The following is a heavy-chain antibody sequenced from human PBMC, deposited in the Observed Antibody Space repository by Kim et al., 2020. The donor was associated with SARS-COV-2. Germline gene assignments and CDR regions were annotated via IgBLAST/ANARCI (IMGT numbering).Heavy chain of an antibody. CDR1: GYTFTSYA. D-gene: IGHD2-2*01. V-gene: IGHV1-3*01. CDR3: ARDLVGYCSSISCYYYYYGMDV. Sequence: ASVKVSCKASGYTFTSYAMHWVRQAPGQRLEWMGWINAGNGNTEYSPKFQGRVTITRDTSATTAYMELSSLRSEDTAVYYCARDLVGYCSSISCYYYYYGMDVWGQGTTVTVSS. J-gene: IGHJ6*02. CDR2: INAGNGNT.